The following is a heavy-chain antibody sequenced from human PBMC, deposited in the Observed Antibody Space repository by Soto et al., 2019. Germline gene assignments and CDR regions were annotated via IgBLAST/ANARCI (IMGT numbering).Heavy chain of an antibody. CDR1: GYGFTTYG. J-gene: IGHJ4*02. CDR3: ARGRYGDY. D-gene: IGHD1-1*01. CDR2: ISAHNGNT. V-gene: IGHV1-18*01. Sequence: QVHLVQSGAEVKKPGASVKVSCKGSGYGFTTYGITWVRQAPGQGLEWMAWISAHNGNTNYAQKLQGRVTGTRATSTSTAYMELRSLRSDDPAVYYCARGRYGDYWGQGALVTVSS.